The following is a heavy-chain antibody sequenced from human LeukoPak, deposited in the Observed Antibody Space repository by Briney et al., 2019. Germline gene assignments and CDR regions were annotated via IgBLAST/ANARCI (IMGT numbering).Heavy chain of an antibody. CDR3: ARVAEMATAALFDY. J-gene: IGHJ4*02. V-gene: IGHV4-59*01. D-gene: IGHD5-24*01. CDR2: IYYSGST. Sequence: PSETLSLTCTVSGGSISSYYWSWIRQPPGKGLEWIGYIYYSGSTNYNPPLKTRVTISVDTSKNQFSLKLSSVTAADTAVYYCARVAEMATAALFDYWGQGTLVTVSS. CDR1: GGSISSYY.